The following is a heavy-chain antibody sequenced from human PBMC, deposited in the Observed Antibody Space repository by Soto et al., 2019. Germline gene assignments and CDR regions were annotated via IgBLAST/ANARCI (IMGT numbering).Heavy chain of an antibody. Sequence: QVQLVESGGGLVKPGGSLRLSCVAYGFTFSDSYMSWVRQAPGKGLEWVSYISSTSSFTDYAESVKGRFIISRDNAKNSLFLQMNSLRAEDTALYYCARRDGYNYFDFWGQGTLVSVSS. CDR3: ARRDGYNYFDF. V-gene: IGHV3-11*06. J-gene: IGHJ4*02. CDR2: ISSTSSFT. D-gene: IGHD5-12*01. CDR1: GFTFSDSY.